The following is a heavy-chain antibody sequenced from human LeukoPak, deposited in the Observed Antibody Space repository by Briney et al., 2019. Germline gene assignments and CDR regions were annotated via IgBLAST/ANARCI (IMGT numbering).Heavy chain of an antibody. D-gene: IGHD2-2*01. J-gene: IGHJ6*02. Sequence: WRSLRLSCAASGFTFSSYAMHWVRKAPRNGLGRVAVISYDGSNKYYADSVNSRSPISRDNSKNTLYLQMNSLRAEDTAVYYCARDGTGCSSTSCYYYYGMDVWGQGTTVTVSS. V-gene: IGHV3-30*04. CDR2: ISYDGSNK. CDR1: GFTFSSYA. CDR3: ARDGTGCSSTSCYYYYGMDV.